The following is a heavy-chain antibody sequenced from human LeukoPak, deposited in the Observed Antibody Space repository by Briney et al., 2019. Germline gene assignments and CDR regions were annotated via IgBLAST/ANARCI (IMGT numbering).Heavy chain of an antibody. V-gene: IGHV1-8*01. CDR1: GYTFTSYD. D-gene: IGHD6-13*01. Sequence: ASVKVSCKASGYTFTSYDINWVRQATGQGLEWMGWMNPNSGNTGYAQKFQGRVTITADKSTSTAYMELSSLRSEDTAVYYCARETSSWTHYYYGMDVWGQGTTVTVSS. CDR2: MNPNSGNT. J-gene: IGHJ6*02. CDR3: ARETSSWTHYYYGMDV.